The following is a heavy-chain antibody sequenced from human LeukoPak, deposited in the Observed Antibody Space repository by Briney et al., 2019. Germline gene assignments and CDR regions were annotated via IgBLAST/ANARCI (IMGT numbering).Heavy chain of an antibody. Sequence: GGSLRLSCAASGFTFSSYAMSWVRQAPGKGLEWVSAISGSGDSTDFADSVKGRFTISRDNSKNTLYLQMNSLRAEDTAVYYCARLVTASNWFDPWGQGTLVTVSS. V-gene: IGHV3-23*01. CDR2: ISGSGDST. CDR1: GFTFSSYA. J-gene: IGHJ5*02. D-gene: IGHD2-21*02. CDR3: ARLVTASNWFDP.